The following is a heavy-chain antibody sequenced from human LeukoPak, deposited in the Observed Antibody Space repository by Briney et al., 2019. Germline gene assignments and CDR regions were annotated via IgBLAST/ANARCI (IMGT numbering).Heavy chain of an antibody. J-gene: IGHJ4*02. V-gene: IGHV4-59*08. CDR3: ARHEGGYSFDY. CDR1: GGSISSYY. CDR2: IFDTGST. D-gene: IGHD5-12*01. Sequence: SETLSLTCTVSGGSISSYYWSWIRQPPGKGLEWIGYIFDTGSTNYNPPLKSRVTISIDTSKDQFSLRLSSVTAADTAVYYCARHEGGYSFDYWGQGTLVTVSS.